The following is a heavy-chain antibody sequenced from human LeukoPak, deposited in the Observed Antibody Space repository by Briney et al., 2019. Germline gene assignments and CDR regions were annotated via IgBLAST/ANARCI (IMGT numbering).Heavy chain of an antibody. CDR1: GDSISSGGYY. D-gene: IGHD6-19*01. V-gene: IGHV4-31*03. Sequence: PSETLSLTCTVSGDSISSGGYYRSWIRQHPGKGLEWIGYIYHSGSTYYNPSLKSRLSISVDTSKNQFSLKLNSVTAADTAVYYCARTVARTWVDYWGQGTLVTVSS. CDR3: ARTVARTWVDY. CDR2: IYHSGST. J-gene: IGHJ4*02.